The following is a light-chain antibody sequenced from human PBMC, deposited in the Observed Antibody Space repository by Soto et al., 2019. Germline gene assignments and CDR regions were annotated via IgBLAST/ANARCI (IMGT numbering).Light chain of an antibody. Sequence: EIVLTQSPGILSLSPGERATISCRASQSVSSNYLAWYQQKPGQAPRILIYGASGRATGIPDRFSGSGSGTYFTLTISRLEPEDFAVYYCQQYGSSQTFGQGTKLEIK. J-gene: IGKJ2*01. V-gene: IGKV3-20*01. CDR3: QQYGSSQT. CDR2: GAS. CDR1: QSVSSNY.